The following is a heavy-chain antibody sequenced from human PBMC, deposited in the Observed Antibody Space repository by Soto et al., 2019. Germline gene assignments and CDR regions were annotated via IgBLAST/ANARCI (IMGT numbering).Heavy chain of an antibody. Sequence: GGSLRLSCAASGFTFSSYGMTWVRQAPGKGLDWVSFSSATGAGTYYADSVKGRFTISRDNSKNTLYLQMTSLRADDTAVYYCAKDRRAGGNYGFYSDFWGQGALVTVSS. V-gene: IGHV3-23*01. CDR2: SSATGAGT. D-gene: IGHD1-7*01. J-gene: IGHJ4*02. CDR1: GFTFSSYG. CDR3: AKDRRAGGNYGFYSDF.